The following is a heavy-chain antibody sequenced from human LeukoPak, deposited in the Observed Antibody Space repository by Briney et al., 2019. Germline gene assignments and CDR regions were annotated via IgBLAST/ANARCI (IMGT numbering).Heavy chain of an antibody. J-gene: IGHJ4*02. D-gene: IGHD5-12*01. CDR1: GFTFSSYA. CDR3: AKRNSGYDLAYFDY. V-gene: IGHV3-23*01. Sequence: GGSLRLSCAASGFTFSSYAMSWVRQAPGKGLEWVSAISGSGGSTYYADSVKGRFTISRDNSKNTLYLQMNSLGAEDTAVYYCAKRNSGYDLAYFDYWGQGTLVTVSS. CDR2: ISGSGGST.